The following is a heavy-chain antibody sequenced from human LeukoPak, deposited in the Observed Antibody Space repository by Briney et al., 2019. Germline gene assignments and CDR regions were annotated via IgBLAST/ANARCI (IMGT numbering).Heavy chain of an antibody. CDR1: GFTFSSYA. CDR2: ISYDGSNK. J-gene: IGHJ4*02. D-gene: IGHD5-18*01. Sequence: GGSLRLSCAASGFTFSSYAMHWVRQAPGKGLEWVAVISYDGSNKYYADSVKGRFTISRDNSKNTLYLQMNSLRAEDTAVYYCARDWYSYGLRVPFDYWGQGTLVTVFS. V-gene: IGHV3-30*04. CDR3: ARDWYSYGLRVPFDY.